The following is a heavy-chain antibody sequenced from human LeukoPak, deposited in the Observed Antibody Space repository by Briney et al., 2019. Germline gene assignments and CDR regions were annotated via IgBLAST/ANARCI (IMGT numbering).Heavy chain of an antibody. CDR2: SIPIFGTA. CDR3: AQAVAQWLLPGRNNWFDP. V-gene: IGHV1-69*06. D-gene: IGHD6-19*01. Sequence: SVKVSCKASGGTGSSYAISWVRQGPGQGLEWMGRSIPIFGTANYAQKFLGRVTITADKSTSTAYMELSSLRSEDTAVYYCAQAVAQWLLPGRNNWFDPWGQGTLVTVSS. J-gene: IGHJ5*02. CDR1: GGTGSSYA.